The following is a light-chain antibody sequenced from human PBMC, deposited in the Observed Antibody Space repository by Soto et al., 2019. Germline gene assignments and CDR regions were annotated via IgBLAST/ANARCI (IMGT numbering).Light chain of an antibody. J-gene: IGLJ1*01. CDR2: DVG. CDR3: CSYAGSYTRV. Sequence: QSVLTQPRSVSGSPGQSVTISCTGTSSDVGGYNYVSWYQQHPGKAPKLMIYDVGKRPSGVPDRFSGSKSDNTASLTISGLQAEDEADYYCCSYAGSYTRVFGPGTKVTV. V-gene: IGLV2-11*01. CDR1: SSDVGGYNY.